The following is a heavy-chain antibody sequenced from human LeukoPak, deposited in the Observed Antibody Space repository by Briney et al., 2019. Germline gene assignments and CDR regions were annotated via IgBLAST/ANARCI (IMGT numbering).Heavy chain of an antibody. CDR2: IYTSGST. V-gene: IGHV4-61*02. Sequence: SETLSLTCTVSGGSISSGSYYWSWIRQPAGKELEWIGRIYTSGSTNYNPSLKSRVTVSVDTSKNQFSLKLSSVTAADTAVYYCARGGSSRPHYYGMDVWGQGTTVTVSS. CDR3: ARGGSSRPHYYGMDV. D-gene: IGHD6-6*01. CDR1: GGSISSGSYY. J-gene: IGHJ6*02.